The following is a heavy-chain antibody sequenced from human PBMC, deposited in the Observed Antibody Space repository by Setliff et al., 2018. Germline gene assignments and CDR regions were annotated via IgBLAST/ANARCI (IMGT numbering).Heavy chain of an antibody. J-gene: IGHJ4*02. CDR3: ARTGTYRYFDY. Sequence: SETLSLTCTVSGFSINSGTHFWGWIRQPPGKGLEWIGRIHYSGNTYYNASLKSRATLSIDASKRQFSLRLTSVTAADTAVYYCARTGTYRYFDYWGQGALVTVSS. V-gene: IGHV4-39*01. D-gene: IGHD1-1*01. CDR1: GFSINSGTHF. CDR2: IHYSGNT.